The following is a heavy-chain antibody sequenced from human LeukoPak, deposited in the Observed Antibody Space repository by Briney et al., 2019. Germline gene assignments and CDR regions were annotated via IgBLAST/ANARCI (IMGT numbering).Heavy chain of an antibody. D-gene: IGHD1/OR15-1a*01. CDR2: ISSSSSTI. Sequence: QSGGSLRLSCAASGFTFSSYSMNWVRQAPGKGLEWVSYISSSSSTIYYADSVKGRFTISRDNAKNSLYLQMNGLRAEDTAVYYCATEQTWGFDYWGQGTLVTVSS. J-gene: IGHJ4*02. V-gene: IGHV3-48*01. CDR3: ATEQTWGFDY. CDR1: GFTFSSYS.